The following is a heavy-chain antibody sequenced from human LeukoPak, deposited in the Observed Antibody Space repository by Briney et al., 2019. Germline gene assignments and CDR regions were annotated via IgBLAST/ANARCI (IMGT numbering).Heavy chain of an antibody. CDR2: ISAYNGNT. CDR1: GYTFTSYG. J-gene: IGHJ4*02. D-gene: IGHD3-3*01. CDR3: ARDRGYFWGGSSPFDY. Sequence: ASVKVSCKASGYTFTSYGISWVRQAPGQGLEWMGWISAYNGNTNYAQKLQGRVTMTTDTSTSTAYMELRSLRSDDTAVYYCARDRGYFWGGSSPFDYWGQGTLVTVSS. V-gene: IGHV1-18*01.